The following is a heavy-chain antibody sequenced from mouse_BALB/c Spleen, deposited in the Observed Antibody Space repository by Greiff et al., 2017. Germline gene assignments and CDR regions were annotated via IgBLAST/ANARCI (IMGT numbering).Heavy chain of an antibody. J-gene: IGHJ3*01. V-gene: IGHV3-6*02. CDR1: GYSITSGYY. D-gene: IGHD1-2*01. Sequence: EVKLQQSGPGLVKPSQSLSLTCSVTGYSITSGYYWNWIRQFPGNKLEWMGYISYDGSNNYNPSLKNRISITRDTSKNQFFLKLNSVTTEDTATYYCAREFHYYGLLGFAYWGQGTLVTVSA. CDR3: AREFHYYGLLGFAY. CDR2: ISYDGSN.